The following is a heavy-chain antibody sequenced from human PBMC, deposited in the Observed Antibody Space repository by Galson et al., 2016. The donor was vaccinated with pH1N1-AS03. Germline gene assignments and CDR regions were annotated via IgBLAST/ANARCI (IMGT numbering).Heavy chain of an antibody. Sequence: CAISGDSVSSNGAAWNWIRQSPSRGLEWLGRTYYRSKWYNDYAVSVKGRITIYADTSRNQFSLQLNSVIPEDTAVYYCVRGRGESSGWKTRWFDPWGQGTLVTISS. D-gene: IGHD6-19*01. V-gene: IGHV6-1*01. CDR1: GDSVSSNGAA. CDR3: VRGRGESSGWKTRWFDP. CDR2: TYYRSKWYN. J-gene: IGHJ5*02.